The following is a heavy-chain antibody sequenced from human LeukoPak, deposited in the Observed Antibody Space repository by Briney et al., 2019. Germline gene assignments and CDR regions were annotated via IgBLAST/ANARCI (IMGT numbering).Heavy chain of an antibody. CDR1: GYSISCGYY. V-gene: IGHV4-38-2*02. D-gene: IGHD4-17*01. CDR2: IFHSGST. Sequence: PSETLSLTCAVSGYSISCGYYWGWIRQPPGKGLEWIGSIFHSGSTYYNPSLKSRVTISVDTSKNQFSLKLSSVTAADTAVHYCARDPVGDYGDYWGQGTLVTVSS. CDR3: ARDPVGDYGDY. J-gene: IGHJ4*02.